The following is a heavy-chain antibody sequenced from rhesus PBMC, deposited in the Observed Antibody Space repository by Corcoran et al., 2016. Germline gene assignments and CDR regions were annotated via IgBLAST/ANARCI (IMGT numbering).Heavy chain of an antibody. D-gene: IGHD1-44*02. CDR3: ARGYGGALYY. Sequence: QLQLQESGPGLVKPSETLSLTCAVSGYSISSGYGWSRIRQAPGKGLEWIGYISYSGSTSYNPSLKSRVTISRDTSKNQFSLKLSSVTAADTAVYYCARGYGGALYYWGQGVLVTVSS. CDR1: GYSISSGYG. J-gene: IGHJ4*01. V-gene: IGHV4-122*02. CDR2: ISYSGST.